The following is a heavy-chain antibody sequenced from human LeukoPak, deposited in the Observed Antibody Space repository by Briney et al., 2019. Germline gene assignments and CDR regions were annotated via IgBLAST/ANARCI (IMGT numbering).Heavy chain of an antibody. J-gene: IGHJ5*02. V-gene: IGHV3-21*01. CDR2: ISSSSSYI. CDR1: GFTFSNAW. Sequence: GGSLRLSCAASGFTFSNAWMSWVRQAPGKGLEWVSSISSSSSYIYYADSVKGRFTISRDNAKNSLYLQMNSLRAEDTAVYYCARDSNDYPNWFDPWGQGTLVTVSS. D-gene: IGHD4-11*01. CDR3: ARDSNDYPNWFDP.